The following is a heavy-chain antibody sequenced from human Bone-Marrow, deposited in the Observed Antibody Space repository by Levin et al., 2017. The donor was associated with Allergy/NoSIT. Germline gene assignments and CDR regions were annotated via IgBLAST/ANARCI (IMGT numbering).Heavy chain of an antibody. Sequence: GESLKISCAASGFTFSDAWMNWVRQAPGKGLEWVGRIKSKTDGGTTDYAAPVKGRFTISRDDSKNTLYLQMNSLKTEDTAAYFCTTEPAVTTLIWGYDYGMDVWGQGTTVTVSS. V-gene: IGHV3-15*01. J-gene: IGHJ6*01. CDR1: GFTFSDAW. D-gene: IGHD4-11*01. CDR2: IKSKTDGGTT. CDR3: TTEPAVTTLIWGYDYGMDV.